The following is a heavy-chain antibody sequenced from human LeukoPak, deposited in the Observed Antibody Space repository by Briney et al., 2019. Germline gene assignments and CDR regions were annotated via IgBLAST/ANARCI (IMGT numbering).Heavy chain of an antibody. D-gene: IGHD2-21*02. V-gene: IGHV1-69*05. CDR1: GGTFSSYA. Sequence: GSSVKVSCKASGGTFSSYAISWVRQAPGQGLEWMGRIIPIFGTANYAQKFQGRVTITTDESTSTAYMELSSLRSEDTAVYYCARGLTLIAYRGGDCYREYFQHWGQGTLVTVSS. CDR3: ARGLTLIAYRGGDCYREYFQH. J-gene: IGHJ1*01. CDR2: IIPIFGTA.